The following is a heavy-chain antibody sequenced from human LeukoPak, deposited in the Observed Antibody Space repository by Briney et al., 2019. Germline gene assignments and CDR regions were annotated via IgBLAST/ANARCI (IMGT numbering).Heavy chain of an antibody. CDR2: NSGGSA. CDR3: ARQLVLDY. V-gene: IGHV3-23*01. D-gene: IGHD6-6*01. J-gene: IGHJ4*02. Sequence: GGSLRLSCITSGFAFSNYAMNWVRQAPGKGLEWVSGNSGGSAYYADSAKGRFTISRDNSKNVLYLQMNRLRAEDTAVYYCARQLVLDYWGQGTLVTVSS. CDR1: GFAFSNYA.